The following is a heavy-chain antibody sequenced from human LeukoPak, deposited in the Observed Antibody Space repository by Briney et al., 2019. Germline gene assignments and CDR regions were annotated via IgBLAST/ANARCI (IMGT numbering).Heavy chain of an antibody. V-gene: IGHV1-24*01. J-gene: IGHJ4*02. CDR3: ATADSSGWYSNFDY. CDR2: FDPEDGET. Sequence: GASVKVSCKASGYTFTSYGISWVRQAPGKGLEWMGGFDPEDGETIYAQKFQGRVTMTEDTSTDTAYMELSSLRSEDTAVYYCATADSSGWYSNFDYWGQGTLVTVSS. D-gene: IGHD6-19*01. CDR1: GYTFTSYG.